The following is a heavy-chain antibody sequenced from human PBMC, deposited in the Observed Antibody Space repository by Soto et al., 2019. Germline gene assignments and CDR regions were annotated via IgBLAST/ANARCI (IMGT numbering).Heavy chain of an antibody. V-gene: IGHV1-3*01. D-gene: IGHD3-10*01. Sequence: QVQLVQSGAEVKKPGASVKVSCKASGYTFTSYAMHWVRQAPGQRLEWMGWINAGNGNTKYSQKFQGRVTITRDTSASTAYMELSSLRSEDTAVYYCARVRFVTQDGEGGMDVWGQGTTVTVSS. CDR1: GYTFTSYA. CDR2: INAGNGNT. J-gene: IGHJ6*02. CDR3: ARVRFVTQDGEGGMDV.